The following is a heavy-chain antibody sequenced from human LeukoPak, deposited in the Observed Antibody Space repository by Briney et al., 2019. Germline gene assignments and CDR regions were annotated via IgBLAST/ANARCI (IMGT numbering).Heavy chain of an antibody. CDR3: VKGAGSSAWYSSDY. Sequence: AGGSLRLSCAASGVTFDDYGMSWVRQAPGKGLEWVSGINWNGGSTGYADSVKGRFTISRDNAKNSLYPQMSSLRAEDTALYYCVKGAGSSAWYSSDYWGQGALVTVSS. V-gene: IGHV3-20*04. D-gene: IGHD6-19*01. J-gene: IGHJ4*02. CDR1: GVTFDDYG. CDR2: INWNGGST.